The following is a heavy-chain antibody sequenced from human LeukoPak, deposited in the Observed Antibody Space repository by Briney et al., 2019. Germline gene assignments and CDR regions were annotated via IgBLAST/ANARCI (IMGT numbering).Heavy chain of an antibody. Sequence: SQTLSLTCTVSGGSISSGSYYWSWIRQPAGKGLEWIGRIYTSGSTNYNPSLKSRVTISVDTSKNQLSLKVNSVTAADTAVYYCARGPGIGGIPHLYMDVWGKGTTVIVAS. CDR1: GGSISSGSYY. V-gene: IGHV4-61*02. D-gene: IGHD6-13*01. CDR2: IYTSGST. J-gene: IGHJ6*03. CDR3: ARGPGIGGIPHLYMDV.